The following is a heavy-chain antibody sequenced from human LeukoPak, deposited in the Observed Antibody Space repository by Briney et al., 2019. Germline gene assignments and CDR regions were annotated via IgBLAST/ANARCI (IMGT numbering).Heavy chain of an antibody. CDR1: GFTFSDYY. D-gene: IGHD2-21*02. CDR2: ISRSSSYT. Sequence: GESLRLSCAASGFTFSDYYMSWIRQAPGNGLEWVSYISRSSSYTIYADSVKGRFTISRDNVKNSLYLQMNSLRAEDTAVYYCARDPRYIVVVTATPYYFDYWGQGTLVTVSS. CDR3: ARDPRYIVVVTATPYYFDY. J-gene: IGHJ4*02. V-gene: IGHV3-11*05.